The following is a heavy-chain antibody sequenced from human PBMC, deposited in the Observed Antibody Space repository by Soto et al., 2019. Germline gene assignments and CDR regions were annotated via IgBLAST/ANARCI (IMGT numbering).Heavy chain of an antibody. V-gene: IGHV4-39*01. CDR1: GGSISSSSYY. J-gene: IGHJ5*02. D-gene: IGHD2-15*01. CDR3: AGLGYCSGGSCP. Sequence: QLQLQESGPGLVKPSETLSLTCTVSGGSISSSSYYWGWIRQPPGKGLEWIGSIYYSGSTYYNPSLKSRVTISVDTSKNQFSLKLSSVTAADTAVYYCAGLGYCSGGSCPWGQGTLVTVSS. CDR2: IYYSGST.